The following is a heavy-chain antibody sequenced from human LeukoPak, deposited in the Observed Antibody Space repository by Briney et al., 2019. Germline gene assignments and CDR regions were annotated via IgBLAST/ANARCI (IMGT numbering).Heavy chain of an antibody. Sequence: GSLRLSCAASGFIFSNSAMSWVRQPPGTGLEWVAVIWYDGSYKYYADSVKGRFTISRDNSKNTVSLQMDSLRAEDTALYYCVRDYGDYFDYWGQGTLVTVSS. V-gene: IGHV3-33*08. CDR1: GFIFSNSA. J-gene: IGHJ4*02. D-gene: IGHD4-17*01. CDR3: VRDYGDYFDY. CDR2: IWYDGSYK.